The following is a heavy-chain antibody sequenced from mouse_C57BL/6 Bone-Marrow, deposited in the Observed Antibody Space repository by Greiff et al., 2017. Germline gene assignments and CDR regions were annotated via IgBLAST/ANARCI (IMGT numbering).Heavy chain of an antibody. J-gene: IGHJ3*01. CDR3: TRNAY. CDR2: IDPENGDT. V-gene: IGHV14-4*01. Sequence: VQLKESGAALVRPGASVKLSCTASGFNIKDDYMHWVKQRPEQGLEWIGWIDPENGDTEYASKFQGKATISVDTSSNTAYLQLSSLTSEDTAVYYCTRNAYWGQGTLVTVSA. CDR1: GFNIKDDY.